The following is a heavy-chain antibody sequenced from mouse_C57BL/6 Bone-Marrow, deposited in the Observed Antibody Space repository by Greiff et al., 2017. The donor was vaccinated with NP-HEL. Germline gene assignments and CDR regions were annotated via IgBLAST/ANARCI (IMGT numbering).Heavy chain of an antibody. CDR3: ARVYYGTPVDY. J-gene: IGHJ2*01. CDR2: IYPGDGDT. Sequence: QVQLQQPGAELVKPGASVKLSCKASGYTFTSYWMHWVKQRPGQGLEWIGQIYPGDGDTNYNEKFKGKATLTADKSSSTAYMQLSSLTSEDSAVYFCARVYYGTPVDYWGQGTTLTVSS. V-gene: IGHV1-80*01. CDR1: GYTFTSYW. D-gene: IGHD2-1*01.